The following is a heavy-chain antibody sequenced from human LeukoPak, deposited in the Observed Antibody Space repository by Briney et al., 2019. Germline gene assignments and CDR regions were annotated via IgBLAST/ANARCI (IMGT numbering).Heavy chain of an antibody. Sequence: PGGSLRLSCAASGFTFSSYAMSWVRQAPGKGLEWVSAISGSGGSTYYADSVKGRFTISRDNSKNTLYLQMNSLRAEDTAVYHCAKVRGGYTYGPFDYWGQGTLVTVSS. J-gene: IGHJ4*02. CDR3: AKVRGGYTYGPFDY. D-gene: IGHD5-18*01. CDR1: GFTFSSYA. V-gene: IGHV3-23*01. CDR2: ISGSGGST.